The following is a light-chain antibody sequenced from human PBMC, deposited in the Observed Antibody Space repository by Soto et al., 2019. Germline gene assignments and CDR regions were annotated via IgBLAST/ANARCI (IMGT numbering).Light chain of an antibody. Sequence: QSALTQPASVSGSPGQSITISCTGTSRDVGSYELVSWYQQHPGKPPQLMIYEGSKRPSGVSNRFSGSKSGNAASLTISGLQDEDEADYYCCSYAGSSTVVFGGGTKLTVL. CDR3: CSYAGSSTVV. V-gene: IGLV2-23*01. J-gene: IGLJ2*01. CDR2: EGS. CDR1: SRDVGSYEL.